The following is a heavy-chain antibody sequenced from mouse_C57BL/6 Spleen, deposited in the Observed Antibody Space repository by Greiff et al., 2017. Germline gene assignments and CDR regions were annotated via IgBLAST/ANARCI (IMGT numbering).Heavy chain of an antibody. CDR1: GYTFTSYW. CDR3: ARGGIYYDYGYAMDY. V-gene: IGHV1-55*01. D-gene: IGHD2-4*01. CDR2: IYPGSGST. Sequence: VQLQQPGAELVKPGASVQMSCKASGYTFTSYWITWVKQRPGQGLEWIGDIYPGSGSTNYNEKFKSKATLTVYTSSSTADMQLSSLTSEDSAVYYCARGGIYYDYGYAMDYWGPGTSVTVSS. J-gene: IGHJ4*01.